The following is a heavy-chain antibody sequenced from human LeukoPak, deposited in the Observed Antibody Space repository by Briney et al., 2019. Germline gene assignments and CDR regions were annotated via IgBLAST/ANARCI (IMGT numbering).Heavy chain of an antibody. D-gene: IGHD3-22*01. V-gene: IGHV3-74*01. J-gene: IGHJ1*01. CDR1: GFTFSSYW. CDR2: IKSDGST. Sequence: GGSLRLSCAASGFTFSSYWMHWVRQAPGKGLVWVSRIKSDGSTNYADSVKGRFTISRDNAKNTVSLQMNSLRAEDTGVYYRARAPSEIGGYYPEYFRHWGQGTLVTVSS. CDR3: ARAPSEIGGYYPEYFRH.